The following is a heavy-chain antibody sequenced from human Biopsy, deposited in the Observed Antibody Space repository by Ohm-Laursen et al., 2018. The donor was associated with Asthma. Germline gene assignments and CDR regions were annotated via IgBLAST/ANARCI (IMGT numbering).Heavy chain of an antibody. CDR1: GGSISSGGYS. J-gene: IGHJ4*02. V-gene: IGHV4-30-2*01. D-gene: IGHD5-24*01. CDR3: ARVKDGYNFDY. CDR2: IYHSGST. Sequence: QTLTLTCAVSGGSISSGGYSWSWIRQPPGKGLEGIGYIYHSGSTYYNPSLKSRVTISVDRSKNQFSLKLSSVTAADTAVYYCARVKDGYNFDYWGQGTLVTVSS.